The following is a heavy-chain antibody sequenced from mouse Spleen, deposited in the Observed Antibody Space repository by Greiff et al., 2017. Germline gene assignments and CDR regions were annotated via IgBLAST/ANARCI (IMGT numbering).Heavy chain of an antibody. CDR3: AKGGQDGLYYYAMDY. J-gene: IGHJ4*01. Sequence: EVQLQQSGPELVKPGASVKISCKASGYSFTGYYMHWVKQSHGNILDWIGYIYPYNGVSSYNQKFKGKATLTVDKSSSTAYMELRSLTSEDSAVYYCAKGGQDGLYYYAMDYWGQGTSVTVSS. CDR2: IYPYNGVS. V-gene: IGHV1-31*01. CDR1: GYSFTGYY. D-gene: IGHD3-3*01.